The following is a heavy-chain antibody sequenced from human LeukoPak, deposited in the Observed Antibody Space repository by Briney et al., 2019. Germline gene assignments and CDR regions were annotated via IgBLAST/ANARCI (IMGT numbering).Heavy chain of an antibody. CDR3: ARGGPKTYYYDSSGYYGY. V-gene: IGHV3-33*01. CDR1: GFTFSSYG. CDR2: IWYDGSNK. Sequence: GGSLRLSCAASGFTFSSYGMHWVRQAPGKGLEWVAVIWYDGSNKYYADSVKGRFTISRDNSKNTLYLQMNSLRAEDTAVYYCARGGPKTYYYDSSGYYGYWGQGTLVTVSS. D-gene: IGHD3-22*01. J-gene: IGHJ4*02.